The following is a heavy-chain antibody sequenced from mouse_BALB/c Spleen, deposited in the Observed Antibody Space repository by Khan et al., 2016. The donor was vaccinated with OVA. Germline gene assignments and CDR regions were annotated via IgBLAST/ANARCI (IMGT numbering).Heavy chain of an antibody. Sequence: VQLQESGPGLVAPSQSLSITCTVSGFSLSNYGIHWVRQPPGKGLEWLGVIWTGGITNYNLALMSRLIISKDNSKSQVFLKMNRLQTDDTAIYYCARSYDYDVGGFAYWGQGTLVTVSA. CDR1: GFSLSNYG. V-gene: IGHV2-9*02. J-gene: IGHJ3*01. CDR2: IWTGGIT. D-gene: IGHD2-4*01. CDR3: ARSYDYDVGGFAY.